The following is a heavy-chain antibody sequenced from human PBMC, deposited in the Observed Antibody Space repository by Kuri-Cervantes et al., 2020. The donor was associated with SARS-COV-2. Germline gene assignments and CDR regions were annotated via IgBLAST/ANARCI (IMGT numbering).Heavy chain of an antibody. Sequence: GESLKISCAASGFTFSSYGMHWVRQAPGKGLEWVAVIWYDGSNKYYADSVKGRFTISRDNSKNTLYLQMNSLRAEDTAIYYCAREYCSSSTCYRMSAEYFQPWGQGTLVTVSS. CDR1: GFTFSSYG. CDR3: AREYCSSSTCYRMSAEYFQP. CDR2: IWYDGSNK. J-gene: IGHJ1*01. D-gene: IGHD2-2*02. V-gene: IGHV3-33*01.